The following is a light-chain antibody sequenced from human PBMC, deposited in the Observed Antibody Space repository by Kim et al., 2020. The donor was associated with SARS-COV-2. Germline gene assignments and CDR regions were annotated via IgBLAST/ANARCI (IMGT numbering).Light chain of an antibody. CDR1: QSLLYSNGYTY. V-gene: IGKV2-28*01. CDR3: MQALETPR. J-gene: IGKJ5*01. CDR2: WAS. Sequence: EPASISCRSSQSLLYSNGYTYLDWYVQKPGLSPQLLIYWASTRASGVPDRFSGSGSGTDFTLRISRVEAEDVGIYYCMQALETPRFGQGTRLEIK.